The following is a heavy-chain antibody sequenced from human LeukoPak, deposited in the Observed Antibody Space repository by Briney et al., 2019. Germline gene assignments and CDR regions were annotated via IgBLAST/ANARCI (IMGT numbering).Heavy chain of an antibody. CDR2: ISAYNGNT. CDR1: GYTFTSYG. V-gene: IGHV1-18*01. J-gene: IGHJ4*02. Sequence: ASVKVSCKASGYTFTSYGISWVRQAPGQGLEWRGWISAYNGNTNYAQKLQGRVTMTTDTSTSTAYMELRSLRSDDTAVYYCARPTHQYYYDSSGYYNYWGQGTLVTVSS. D-gene: IGHD3-22*01. CDR3: ARPTHQYYYDSSGYYNY.